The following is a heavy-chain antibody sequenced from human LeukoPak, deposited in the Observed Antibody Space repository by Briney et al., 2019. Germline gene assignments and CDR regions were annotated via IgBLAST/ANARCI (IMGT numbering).Heavy chain of an antibody. CDR1: GGSISSYY. J-gene: IGHJ5*02. D-gene: IGHD3-3*01. V-gene: IGHV4-59*08. Sequence: SETLSLTCTVSGGSISSYYWSWIRQPPGKGLEWIGYIYYSGSTNYNPSLKSRVTISVDTSKNQFSLKLSSVTAADTAVYYCARYYDFWSGLSWFDPWGQGTLVTVSS. CDR3: ARYYDFWSGLSWFDP. CDR2: IYYSGST.